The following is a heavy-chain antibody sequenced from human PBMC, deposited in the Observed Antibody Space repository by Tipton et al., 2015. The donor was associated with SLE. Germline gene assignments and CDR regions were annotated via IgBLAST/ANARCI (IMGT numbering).Heavy chain of an antibody. D-gene: IGHD3-3*01. V-gene: IGHV4-39*01. Sequence: LVQSSETLSLTCTVSGDSISSSSDYWGWIRQSPGQGLEWIGSISYSGSTNYSPSLKSRVTISVDTSRNQFSLKLDSVTAADTAVYYCCVESSTIFGVVIKWIEQRGQGTMVTVSS. J-gene: IGHJ4*02. CDR3: CVESSTIFGVVIKWIEQ. CDR1: GDSISSSSDY. CDR2: ISYSGST.